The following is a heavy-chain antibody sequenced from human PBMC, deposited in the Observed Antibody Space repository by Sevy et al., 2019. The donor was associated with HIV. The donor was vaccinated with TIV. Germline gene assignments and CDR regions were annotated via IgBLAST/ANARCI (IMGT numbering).Heavy chain of an antibody. V-gene: IGHV3-53*01. J-gene: IGHJ5*02. CDR1: GFTVSSNY. CDR3: ARVGDGYTQWGWFDP. D-gene: IGHD5-12*01. CDR2: IYSGGST. Sequence: GGSLRLSCAASGFTVSSNYMSWVRQAPGKGLEWVSVIYSGGSTYYADSVKGRFTISRDNSKNTLYLQMNSLRAEDTAVYYCARVGDGYTQWGWFDPWGQGTLVTVSS.